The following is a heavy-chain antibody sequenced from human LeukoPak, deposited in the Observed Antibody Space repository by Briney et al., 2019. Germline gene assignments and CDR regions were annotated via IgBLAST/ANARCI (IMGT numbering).Heavy chain of an antibody. Sequence: GGSLRLSCAASGFTFSSYAMSWVRQAPGKGLEWVSGISGSGDSTYYADSVKGRFTISRDNSKNTLYLQMNSLRAEDTAIYYCATGRGLVVSNLNWGQGTLVTVSS. J-gene: IGHJ4*02. CDR3: ATGRGLVVSNLN. CDR1: GFTFSSYA. D-gene: IGHD3-22*01. CDR2: ISGSGDST. V-gene: IGHV3-23*01.